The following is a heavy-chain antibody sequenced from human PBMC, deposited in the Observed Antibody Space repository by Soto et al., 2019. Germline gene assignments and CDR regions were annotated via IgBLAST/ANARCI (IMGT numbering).Heavy chain of an antibody. CDR2: LSAGGTAT. V-gene: IGHV3-23*01. CDR3: GRAVGGSSYAYLPAD. CDR1: GFIFSSSA. D-gene: IGHD5-18*01. Sequence: EVQLLESGGGLVQPGGSLRLSCAASGFIFSSSAMTWVRQAPGKGLEWVSGLSAGGTATYYADSVKGRFTISRDNSKNTLYLEVNSLRVEDEALYYWGRAVGGSSYAYLPADWGHGTVVTVSS. J-gene: IGHJ4*01.